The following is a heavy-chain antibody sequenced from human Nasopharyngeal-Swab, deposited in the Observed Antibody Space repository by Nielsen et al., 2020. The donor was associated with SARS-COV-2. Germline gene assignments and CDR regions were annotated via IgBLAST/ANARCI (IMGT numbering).Heavy chain of an antibody. J-gene: IGHJ5*02. CDR2: INWNGGST. D-gene: IGHD3-3*01. Sequence: GESLKISCAASGFTFDDYGMSWVRQAPGKGLEWVSGINWNGGSTGYADSVKGRFTISRDKAKNSLYLQMKSLRAEDTALYHCAREYYDGGFDPWGQGTLVTVSS. CDR3: AREYYDGGFDP. CDR1: GFTFDDYG. V-gene: IGHV3-20*01.